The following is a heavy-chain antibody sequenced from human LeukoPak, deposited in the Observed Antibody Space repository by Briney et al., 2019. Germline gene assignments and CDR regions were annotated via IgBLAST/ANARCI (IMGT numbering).Heavy chain of an antibody. CDR2: INTDGSST. D-gene: IGHD5-12*01. J-gene: IGHJ4*02. V-gene: IGHV3-74*01. Sequence: QTGGSLRLSCAASGFTFSSYAMHWVRQAPGKGLVWVSHINTDGSSTTYADSVKGRFSISRDNAKNTLYLQMNSLKAEDTAVYYCVRDIGYGDHKEAYWGQGTLVTVSS. CDR1: GFTFSSYA. CDR3: VRDIGYGDHKEAY.